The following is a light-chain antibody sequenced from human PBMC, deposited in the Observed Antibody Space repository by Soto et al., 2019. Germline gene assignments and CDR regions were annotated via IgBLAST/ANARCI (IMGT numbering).Light chain of an antibody. CDR3: AAWDDSLNGPG. CDR1: SSNIGSNT. V-gene: IGLV1-44*01. J-gene: IGLJ2*01. CDR2: SNN. Sequence: QSVLTQPPSASGTPGQRVTISCSGSSSNIGSNTVNWYQQLPGTAPKLLIYSNNQRSSGVPDRFSGSKSGTSASLAISGLQSEDEADYYCAAWDDSLNGPGFGGGTKLTVL.